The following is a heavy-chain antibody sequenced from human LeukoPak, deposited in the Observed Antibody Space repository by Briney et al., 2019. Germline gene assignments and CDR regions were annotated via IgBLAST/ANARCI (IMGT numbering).Heavy chain of an antibody. CDR1: GFTFDDYA. V-gene: IGHV3-9*01. D-gene: IGHD3-22*01. J-gene: IGHJ4*03. CDR2: ISWNSGSI. CDR3: AKDIRMDYSDSSSYSNDFDN. Sequence: SLRLSCAASGFTFDDYAMHWVRPAPGKGLEGVSGISWNSGSIGYADSVQGPLTISSDYADDSLYLQMNRLRRDDTALYYCAKDIRMDYSDSSSYSNDFDNCGHGTLGTASS.